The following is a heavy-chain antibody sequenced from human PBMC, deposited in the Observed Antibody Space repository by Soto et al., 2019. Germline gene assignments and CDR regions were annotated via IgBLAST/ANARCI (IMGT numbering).Heavy chain of an antibody. CDR1: GYNFINYG. CDR2: IRVHNGNA. CDR3: VSDLGGSGSYYSDY. Sequence: QVHLVQSGVEVKKPGASVKVSCKASGYNFINYGITWVRQSPGQGLEWRGWIRVHNGNANYSQKLQGRVTMTTDTSTSTAYMELRRLRPDDAAVYYCVSDLGGSGSYYSDYWGPGTLVIVSS. D-gene: IGHD3-10*01. J-gene: IGHJ4*02. V-gene: IGHV1-18*01.